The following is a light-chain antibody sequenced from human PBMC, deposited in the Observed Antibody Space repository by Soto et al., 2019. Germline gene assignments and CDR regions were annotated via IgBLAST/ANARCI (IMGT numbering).Light chain of an antibody. CDR1: SGHSSYA. J-gene: IGLJ3*02. CDR3: QTWGTGIPV. Sequence: QSALTQSPSASASLGASVKLTCTLSSGHSSYAIAWHQQQPEKGPRYLMKLNSDGSHSKGDGIPDRFSGSSSGAERYLTISSLQSEDEADYYCQTWGTGIPVFGGGTKLTVL. CDR2: LNSDGSH. V-gene: IGLV4-69*01.